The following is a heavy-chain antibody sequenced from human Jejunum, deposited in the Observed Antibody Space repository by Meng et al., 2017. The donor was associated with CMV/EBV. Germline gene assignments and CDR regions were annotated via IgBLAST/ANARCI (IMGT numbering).Heavy chain of an antibody. CDR1: GGPINSSY. J-gene: IGHJ5*02. CDR2: IYHSGST. V-gene: IGHV4-59*01. CDR3: ARETPIRSLDL. Sequence: CTVSGGPINSSYWSWVRQTPGKGLEWIGYIYHSGSTAYNPSLKSRVSISIDKSKNQFSLKMNSVTAADTAVYYCARETPIRSLDLWGQGTLVTVSS.